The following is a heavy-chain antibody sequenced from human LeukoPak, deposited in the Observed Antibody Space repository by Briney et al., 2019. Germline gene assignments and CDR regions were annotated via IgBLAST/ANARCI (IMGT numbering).Heavy chain of an antibody. Sequence: GGSLRLSCAASGFTFSSYGMHWVRQAPGKGLEGVAFIRYDGSNKYYADSVKGRFTISRDNSKNTLYLQMNSLRAEDTAMYYCAEEGEYYYGSGSYYPTYYFDYWGQGTLVTVSS. J-gene: IGHJ4*02. V-gene: IGHV3-30*02. D-gene: IGHD3-10*01. CDR3: AEEGEYYYGSGSYYPTYYFDY. CDR1: GFTFSSYG. CDR2: IRYDGSNK.